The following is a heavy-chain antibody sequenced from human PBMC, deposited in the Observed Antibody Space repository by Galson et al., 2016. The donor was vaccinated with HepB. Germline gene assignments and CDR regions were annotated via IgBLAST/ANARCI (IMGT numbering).Heavy chain of an antibody. CDR3: AKIKPANNDYVVHFYGMDV. CDR2: IGGNGGST. J-gene: IGHJ6*02. D-gene: IGHD3-16*01. V-gene: IGHV3-23*01. Sequence: SLRLSCAASGFTFSSYGMAWVRQAPGKGLEWVSVIGGNGGSTYYADSVKGRFTISRDNSKNTLYLQMNSLRAEDTAVYSCAKIKPANNDYVVHFYGMDVWGQGTTVTVSS. CDR1: GFTFSSYG.